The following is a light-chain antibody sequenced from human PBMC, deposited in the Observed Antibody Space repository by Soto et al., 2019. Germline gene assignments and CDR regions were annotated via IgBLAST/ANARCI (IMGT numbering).Light chain of an antibody. CDR1: QSVSSSY. Sequence: EIVLTQSPGTLSLSPGERATLSCRASQSVSSSYLAWYQQKPGQAPRLLIYGASSRATGIPDRFSGSGSGTDFTLTISRLEPEDFAVYYCQQYGSSPLLTFGGGTKV. V-gene: IGKV3-20*01. J-gene: IGKJ4*01. CDR3: QQYGSSPLLT. CDR2: GAS.